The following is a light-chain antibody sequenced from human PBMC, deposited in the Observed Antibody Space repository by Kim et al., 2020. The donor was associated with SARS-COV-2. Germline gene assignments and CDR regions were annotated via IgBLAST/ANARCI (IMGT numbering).Light chain of an antibody. CDR1: SSDGGGYNY. J-gene: IGLJ3*02. Sequence: GHSVTITCTGTSSDGGGYNYVSWYQQHPGKAPKLMIYDVSKRPSGVPDRFSGSKSGNTASLTISGLQAEDEADYYCCSYAGSYTWVFGGGTQLTVL. CDR3: CSYAGSYTWV. V-gene: IGLV2-11*01. CDR2: DVS.